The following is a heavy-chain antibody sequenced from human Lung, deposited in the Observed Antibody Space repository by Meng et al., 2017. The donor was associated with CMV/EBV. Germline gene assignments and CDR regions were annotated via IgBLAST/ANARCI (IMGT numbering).Heavy chain of an antibody. CDR1: GGTFSSYA. CDR2: IIPILGIA. V-gene: IGHV1-69*10. J-gene: IGHJ6*02. Sequence: SXXVSCKASGGTFSSYAISWVRQAPGQGLEWMGGIIPILGIANYAQKFQGRVTITADKSTSTAYMELSSLRSEDTAVYYCARDSITIFGVVTKNDYYYYGMDVWGQGXTVTVSS. D-gene: IGHD3-3*01. CDR3: ARDSITIFGVVTKNDYYYYGMDV.